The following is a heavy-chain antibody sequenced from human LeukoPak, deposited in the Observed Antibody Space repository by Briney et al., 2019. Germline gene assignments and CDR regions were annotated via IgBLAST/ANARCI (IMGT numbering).Heavy chain of an antibody. CDR1: GGSISSSSYY. J-gene: IGHJ3*02. CDR2: IYYSGST. D-gene: IGHD3-3*01. CDR3: ARAITIFGVVTPGAFDI. V-gene: IGHV4-39*01. Sequence: SETLSLTCTVSGGSISSSSYYWGWIRQPPGKGLEWIGSIYYSGSTYYNPSLKSRVTISVDTSKNQFSLKLSSVTAADTAVYYCARAITIFGVVTPGAFDIWGQGTMVTVSS.